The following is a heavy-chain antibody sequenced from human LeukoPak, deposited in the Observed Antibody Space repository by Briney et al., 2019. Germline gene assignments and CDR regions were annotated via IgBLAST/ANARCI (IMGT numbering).Heavy chain of an antibody. CDR3: ARNAEGRWLQSVDY. D-gene: IGHD5-24*01. J-gene: IGHJ4*02. V-gene: IGHV5-51*01. Sequence: GESLTISCTGSGYIFTSYWIGWVRQMPGKGLEWMGIIYPGDSDTRYSPSFQGQVTISADKSISTAYLQWSSLKASDTAMYYCARNAEGRWLQSVDYWGQGTLVTVSS. CDR2: IYPGDSDT. CDR1: GYIFTSYW.